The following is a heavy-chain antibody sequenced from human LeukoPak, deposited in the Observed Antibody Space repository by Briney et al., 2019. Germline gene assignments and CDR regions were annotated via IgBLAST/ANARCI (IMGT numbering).Heavy chain of an antibody. CDR2: ISSSGSTI. CDR3: ARDRAAMVIDY. CDR1: GFTFSDYY. D-gene: IGHD5-18*01. Sequence: GGSLRLSCAASGFTFSDYYMSWIRQAPGKGLEWVPYISSSGSTIYYADSVKGRFTISRDNAKNSLYLQMNSLRAEDTAVYYCARDRAAMVIDYWGQGTLVTVSS. V-gene: IGHV3-11*04. J-gene: IGHJ4*02.